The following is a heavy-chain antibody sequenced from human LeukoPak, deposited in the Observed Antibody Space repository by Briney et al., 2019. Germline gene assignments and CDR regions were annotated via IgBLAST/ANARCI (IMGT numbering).Heavy chain of an antibody. V-gene: IGHV4-39*01. CDR3: ARQPPYSSTFDV. CDR1: GGSINRSSYY. Sequence: PSETLSLTCTVSGGSINRSSYYWAWIRQPPGKGMEWIGSMHPSESTYYNPSLRSRVTISVAPSKNQSSLSLASVTAADRAVYYCARQPPYSSTFDVWGQGTMVSVSS. D-gene: IGHD2-21*01. CDR2: MHPSEST. J-gene: IGHJ3*01.